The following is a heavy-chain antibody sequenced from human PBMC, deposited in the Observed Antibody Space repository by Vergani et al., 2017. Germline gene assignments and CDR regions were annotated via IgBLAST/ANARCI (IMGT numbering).Heavy chain of an antibody. V-gene: IGHV4-34*01. D-gene: IGHD3-10*01. J-gene: IGHJ4*02. CDR3: ARGGIFGDSGRVD. Sequence: QVQLQQWGAGLLKPSETLSLTCAVYGGSFSGYYWSWIRQPPGKGLEWIGEINHSGSTNYNPSLKSRVTISVDTSKNQFSLKLSPVTAADTAVYYCARGGIFGDSGRVDWGQGTLVTVSS. CDR1: GGSFSGYY. CDR2: INHSGST.